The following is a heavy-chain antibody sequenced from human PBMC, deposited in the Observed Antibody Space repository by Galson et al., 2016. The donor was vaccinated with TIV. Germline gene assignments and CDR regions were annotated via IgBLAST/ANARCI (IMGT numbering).Heavy chain of an antibody. D-gene: IGHD2-21*01. Sequence: SVKVSCKASGYTFAIYAMHWVRQAPGQRLEWLGWFNAGNGNTKYSQKFQGRVTITWDTSASTAYMELSSLRFEDTAVYYCARPPYCGGDCYKYDRWGQGTRVTVYS. CDR3: ARPPYCGGDCYKYDR. J-gene: IGHJ5*02. V-gene: IGHV1-3*01. CDR2: FNAGNGNT. CDR1: GYTFAIYA.